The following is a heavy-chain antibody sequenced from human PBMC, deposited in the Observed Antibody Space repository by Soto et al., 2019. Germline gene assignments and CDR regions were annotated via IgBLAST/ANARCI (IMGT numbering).Heavy chain of an antibody. CDR1: GYTFTGYY. V-gene: IGHV1-2*04. CDR3: ARASSMNRIDAFAI. CDR2: INPNSGGT. Sequence: GASVKVSCKASGYTFTGYYMHWVRQAPGQGLEWMGWINPNSGGTNYAQKFQGWVTMTRDTSISTAYMELSRLRSDDTAVYYCARASSMNRIDAFAIWGQGTMVTV. D-gene: IGHD2-2*01. J-gene: IGHJ3*02.